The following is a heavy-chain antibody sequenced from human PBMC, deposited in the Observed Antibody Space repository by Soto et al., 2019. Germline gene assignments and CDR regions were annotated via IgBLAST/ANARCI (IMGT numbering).Heavy chain of an antibody. D-gene: IGHD6-13*01. CDR1: GGSFSGYY. V-gene: IGHV4-34*01. CDR3: ARARRGYSSSGYDY. J-gene: IGHJ4*02. CDR2: INHSGTT. Sequence: QVQLQQWGAGLLKPSETLSLTCAVYGGSFSGYYWSWIRQPPGKGLEWIGEINHSGTTNYNPSLKSRVTVSVDTSKNQFSLKLSSVTAADTAVYYCARARRGYSSSGYDYWGQGTLVTVSS.